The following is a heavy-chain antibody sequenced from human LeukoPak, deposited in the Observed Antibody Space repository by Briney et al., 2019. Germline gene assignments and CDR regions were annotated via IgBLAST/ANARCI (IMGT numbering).Heavy chain of an antibody. CDR3: ASDSSGWYGFRRDAFDI. CDR1: GGSISSSSYY. D-gene: IGHD6-19*01. J-gene: IGHJ3*02. V-gene: IGHV4-39*01. Sequence: SETLSLTCTVSGGSISSSSYYWRWIRQPPGKGLEWIGSIYYSGSTYYNPARKSRVTISVDTSKYQFSLKLSSVTAADTAVYYCASDSSGWYGFRRDAFDIWGHGTMVTASS. CDR2: IYYSGST.